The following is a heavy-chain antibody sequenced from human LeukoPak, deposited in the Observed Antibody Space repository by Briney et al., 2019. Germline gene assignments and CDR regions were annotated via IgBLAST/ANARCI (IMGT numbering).Heavy chain of an antibody. CDR2: INHSGST. Sequence: SETLSLTCTVSGGSMSSSSYYWSWIRQPPGKGLEWIGEINHSGSTNYNPSLKSRVTISVDTSKNQFSLKLSSVTAADTAVYYCARGPVRGSSRVLYYYYYMDVWGKGTTVTVSS. J-gene: IGHJ6*03. CDR1: GGSMSSSSYY. CDR3: ARGPVRGSSRVLYYYYYMDV. V-gene: IGHV4-39*07. D-gene: IGHD6-13*01.